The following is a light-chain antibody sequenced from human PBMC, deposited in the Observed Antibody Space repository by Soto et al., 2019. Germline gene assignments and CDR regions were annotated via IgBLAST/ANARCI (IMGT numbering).Light chain of an antibody. CDR2: GAS. Sequence: EIVLTQSPGTLSLSPGESATLLCRASQFVSSRSLAWYQQKLAQTPRHLIYGASIRATGIPGRFSASGSGTDFTLTITPLDPEDFAVYFCQQYANSPITFGQGTRLDIK. CDR1: QFVSSRS. CDR3: QQYANSPIT. J-gene: IGKJ5*01. V-gene: IGKV3-20*01.